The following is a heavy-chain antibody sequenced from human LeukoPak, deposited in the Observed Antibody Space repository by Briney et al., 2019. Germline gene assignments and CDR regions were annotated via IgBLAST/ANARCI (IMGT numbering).Heavy chain of an antibody. J-gene: IGHJ4*02. CDR2: VSSHGNDG. Sequence: PGGSLRLSCAVSEFTFSHFAMHWVRQAPGKGLEWVAVVSSHGNDGYYADSVKGRFTISRDNSKNTLYLQMNSLRAEDTAVYYCARDQGGGLVVPAAVFDYWGQGTLVTVSS. V-gene: IGHV3-30*01. D-gene: IGHD2-2*01. CDR1: EFTFSHFA. CDR3: ARDQGGGLVVPAAVFDY.